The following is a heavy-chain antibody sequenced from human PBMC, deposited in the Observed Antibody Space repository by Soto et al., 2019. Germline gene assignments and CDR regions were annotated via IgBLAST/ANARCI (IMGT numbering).Heavy chain of an antibody. CDR2: IYSGGDT. CDR1: GFTVSNSY. V-gene: IGHV3-66*01. CDR3: ARDLPYMSAFDI. D-gene: IGHD1-20*01. J-gene: IGHJ3*02. Sequence: EVQLVESGGGLVQPGESLRLSCAASGFTVSNSYINWVRQAPGKGLEWVSVIYSGGDTYYADSVKGRFTISRDNSKNTLFLQMNSLRAEDTAMYYCARDLPYMSAFDIWGQGTMVTVSS.